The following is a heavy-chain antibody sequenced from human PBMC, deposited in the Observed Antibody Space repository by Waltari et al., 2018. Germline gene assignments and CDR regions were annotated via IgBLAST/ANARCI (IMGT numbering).Heavy chain of an antibody. Sequence: VQLVQSGAEVKKPGASVKVSCKAYGYTFTTYDINGVRRATGQGLEWMGWMNPSSGNTGYAQKFQGRVTMTRNTSISTAYMELSSLRSEDTAVYYCARARGSYYGQYFQHWGQGTLVTVSS. CDR1: GYTFTTYD. J-gene: IGHJ1*01. CDR3: ARARGSYYGQYFQH. V-gene: IGHV1-8*02. CDR2: MNPSSGNT. D-gene: IGHD1-26*01.